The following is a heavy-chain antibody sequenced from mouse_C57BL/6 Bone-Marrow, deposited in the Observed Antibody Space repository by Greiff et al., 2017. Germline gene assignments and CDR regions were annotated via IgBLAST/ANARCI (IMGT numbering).Heavy chain of an antibody. J-gene: IGHJ1*03. CDR1: GYTFTSYW. Sequence: QVQLQQPGAELVMPGASVKLSCKASGYTFTSYWMHWVKQRPGQGLEWIGEIDPSDSYTNYNQKFKGKSTLTVDKSSSTAYMQLSSLTSEDSAVYYCARRTITTVDYWYFDVWGTGTTVTVSS. CDR3: ARRTITTVDYWYFDV. CDR2: IDPSDSYT. V-gene: IGHV1-69*01. D-gene: IGHD1-1*01.